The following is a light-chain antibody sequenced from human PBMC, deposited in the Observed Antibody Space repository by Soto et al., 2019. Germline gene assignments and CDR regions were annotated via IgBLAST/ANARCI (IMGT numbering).Light chain of an antibody. CDR1: QTVSSI. J-gene: IGKJ4*01. Sequence: EIVMTQSPATLSVSPGERATLFCRASQTVSSIFLAWSQQKPGQAPRLLIHDASTRATGIPARFSGSGSGTEFTLTISSLQSEDFAVYYCQQYSAWPLTFGEGTKVEIK. V-gene: IGKV3-15*01. CDR2: DAS. CDR3: QQYSAWPLT.